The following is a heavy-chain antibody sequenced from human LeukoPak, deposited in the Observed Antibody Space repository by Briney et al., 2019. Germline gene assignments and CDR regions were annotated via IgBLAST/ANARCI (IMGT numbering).Heavy chain of an antibody. CDR2: IKCDGSEK. CDR1: GFTFSSSW. J-gene: IGHJ4*02. V-gene: IGHV3-52*01. CDR3: VRGPNCSSTSCYMKPPSSFDY. Sequence: GGSLRLSCAASGFTFSSSWMHWVCQAPEKGLEWVADIKCDGSEKYYVDSVKGRLTISRDNAKNSLYLQVNSLRAEDMTVYYCVRGPNCSSTSCYMKPPSSFDYWGQGTLVTVSS. D-gene: IGHD2-2*02.